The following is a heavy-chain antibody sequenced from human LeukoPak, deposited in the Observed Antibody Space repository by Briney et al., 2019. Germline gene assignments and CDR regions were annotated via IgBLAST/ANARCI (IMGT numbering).Heavy chain of an antibody. V-gene: IGHV3-23*01. D-gene: IGHD3-9*01. CDR3: AKWGDYDVLTGYYVSGF. CDR2: ISGRSDNT. J-gene: IGHJ4*02. Sequence: GGSLRLSCAASGFIFSNYAVYWVRQAPGKGLEWVSAISGRSDNTYYADSVKGRFTLSRDSSKNTLYLQMNSLRADDTAVYYCAKWGDYDVLTGYYVSGFWGQGTLVTVSS. CDR1: GFIFSNYA.